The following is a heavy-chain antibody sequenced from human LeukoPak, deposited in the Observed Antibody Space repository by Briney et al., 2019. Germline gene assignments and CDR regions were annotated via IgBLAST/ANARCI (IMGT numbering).Heavy chain of an antibody. CDR3: ARDPPYGDYGMDV. D-gene: IGHD4-17*01. CDR1: GFPFSSYW. J-gene: IGHJ6*02. V-gene: IGHV3-7*03. CDR2: IKQDGSEK. Sequence: GGSLRLSCVASGFPFSSYWMTWVRQAPGKGLEWVANIKQDGSEKYYVDSVKGRFTISRDNAKNSLYLQMNSLRAEDTAVYYCARDPPYGDYGMDVWGQGTTVTVSS.